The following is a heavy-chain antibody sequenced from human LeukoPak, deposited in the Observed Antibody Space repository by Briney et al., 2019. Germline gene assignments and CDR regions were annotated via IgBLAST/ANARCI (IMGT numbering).Heavy chain of an antibody. Sequence: VASVKVSCKASGGTFSSYAISWVRQAPGQGLEWMGGIIPIFGTANYAQKFQGRVTITTDESTSTAYMELSSLRSEDTAVYYCARDLSSIAARLALDDAFDIWGQGTMVTVSS. CDR3: ARDLSSIAARLALDDAFDI. CDR2: IIPIFGTA. D-gene: IGHD6-6*01. V-gene: IGHV1-69*05. CDR1: GGTFSSYA. J-gene: IGHJ3*02.